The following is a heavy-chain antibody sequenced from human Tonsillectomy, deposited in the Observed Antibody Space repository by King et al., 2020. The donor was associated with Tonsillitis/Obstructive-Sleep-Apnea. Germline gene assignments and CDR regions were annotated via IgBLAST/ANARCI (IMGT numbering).Heavy chain of an antibody. V-gene: IGHV1-18*01. D-gene: IGHD1-1*01. J-gene: IGHJ4*02. CDR1: SYTFTSYG. Sequence: QLVQSGAEVKKPGASVKVSCKASSYTFTSYGITWVRQAPGQGLEWMGWISAFYGNTNYAQKLQGRVTMTTDTSTSTAYMELRSLRSDDTAVYYCARGTRNNWIDEVDYFDYGGQGTLVTVS. CDR2: ISAFYGNT. CDR3: ARGTRNNWIDEVDYFDY.